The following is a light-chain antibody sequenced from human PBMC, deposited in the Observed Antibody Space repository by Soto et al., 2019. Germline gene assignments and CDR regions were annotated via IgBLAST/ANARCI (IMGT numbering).Light chain of an antibody. CDR1: SXDVGDYNY. CDR2: EVS. Sequence: SALTQPASVSGSPGQSVTISCTGTSXDVGDYNYVCWYQQHPGRAPKLLIFEVSNRPSGVSDRFSGSKSGNTASLIISGLQAEDEATYYCTSYTSKSSLYVFGTGTKVTVL. J-gene: IGLJ1*01. V-gene: IGLV2-14*01. CDR3: TSYTSKSSLYV.